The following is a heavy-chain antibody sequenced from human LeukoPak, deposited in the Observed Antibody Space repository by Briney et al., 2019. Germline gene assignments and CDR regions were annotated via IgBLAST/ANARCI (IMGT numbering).Heavy chain of an antibody. CDR1: GDSISSNNYY. CDR3: ARQGSGSYYRRPFDF. Sequence: PSETLSLTCTVSGDSISSNNYYWGWIRQPPGKGLEWIGSIHYSGNTYYNPSLKSRVTMSVDTSKNQFSLKLTSVTAADTAVFYCARQGSGSYYRRPFDFWGQGTLVTVSS. V-gene: IGHV4-39*01. CDR2: IHYSGNT. D-gene: IGHD1-26*01. J-gene: IGHJ4*02.